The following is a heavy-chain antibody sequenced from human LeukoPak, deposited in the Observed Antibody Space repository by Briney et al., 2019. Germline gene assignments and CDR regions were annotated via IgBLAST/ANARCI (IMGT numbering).Heavy chain of an antibody. V-gene: IGHV4-31*03. D-gene: IGHD3-10*01. CDR1: GGSLSSGGSF. Sequence: SGTLSLTCTLSGGSLSSGGSFWGWTRPNPGRGLVWFGYNNHGGNTNYHPSLKRRVTISVDTSKNNFSLTLSCLTAADTAMYYRARVRYYGSGQEIDPWGQGTLVTVS. CDR2: NNHGGNT. J-gene: IGHJ5*02. CDR3: ARVRYYGSGQEIDP.